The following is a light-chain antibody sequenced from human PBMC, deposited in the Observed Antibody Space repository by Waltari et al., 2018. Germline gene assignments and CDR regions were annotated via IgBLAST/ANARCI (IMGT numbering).Light chain of an antibody. Sequence: DIVMTQSPDSLAVSLGDRATINCKSSQSVLSSSNNMNYLAWYQQKPGQPPKLLIYWASTRESGVPDRFSGSGSGTDFTLTIISLQAEDVAVYYCQQYYSTPRTFGQGTKVEIK. J-gene: IGKJ1*01. CDR2: WAS. CDR1: QSVLSSSNNMNY. CDR3: QQYYSTPRT. V-gene: IGKV4-1*01.